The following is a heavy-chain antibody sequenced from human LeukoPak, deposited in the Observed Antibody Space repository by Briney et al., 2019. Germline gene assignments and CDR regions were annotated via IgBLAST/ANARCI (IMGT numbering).Heavy chain of an antibody. CDR1: GFTFGNYA. CDR3: ARDGSWGNYSFYFYIDV. V-gene: IGHV3-23*01. D-gene: IGHD3-16*01. Sequence: PGGPLRLSCEVSGFTFGNYAMSWVRHTPGKGREWISCISASGHYTYNTEPLKGRLTTSRDNPKNTVYLQMSNLRVEDTALYYCARDGSWGNYSFYFYIDVWGKGTTVTVSS. CDR2: ISASGHYT. J-gene: IGHJ6*03.